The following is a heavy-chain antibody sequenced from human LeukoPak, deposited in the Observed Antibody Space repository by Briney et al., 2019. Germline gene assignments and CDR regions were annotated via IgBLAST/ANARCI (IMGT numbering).Heavy chain of an antibody. J-gene: IGHJ3*02. Sequence: GGALRLSCVVSGFTFRDYLMHCGRQAPGKGLVWVSRINIDDTNAYADSVEGRFTISRDNRKNTLYLQMNSLRAEDAAVYFCGRGGDGIDIWGQGTTVIVSS. V-gene: IGHV3-74*01. CDR1: GFTFRDYL. CDR2: INIDDTNA. CDR3: GRGGDGIDI.